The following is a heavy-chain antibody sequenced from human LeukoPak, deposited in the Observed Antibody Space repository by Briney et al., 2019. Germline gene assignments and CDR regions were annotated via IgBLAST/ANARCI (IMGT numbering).Heavy chain of an antibody. CDR2: IYSGGST. V-gene: IGHV3-53*01. CDR1: GFTVSSKY. Sequence: GGSLRLSCAASGFTVSSKYMSWVRQAPGKGLEWVSVIYSGGSTYYADSVKGRFTISRDNSKNTLYLQMNSLRAEDTAVYYCARVVVDSSGYYRGLGYFDYWGQGTLVTVSS. CDR3: ARVVVDSSGYYRGLGYFDY. D-gene: IGHD3-22*01. J-gene: IGHJ4*02.